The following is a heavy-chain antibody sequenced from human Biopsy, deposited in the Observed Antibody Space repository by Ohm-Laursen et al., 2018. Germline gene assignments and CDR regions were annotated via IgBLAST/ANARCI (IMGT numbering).Heavy chain of an antibody. CDR3: AADADGYYTEFDY. D-gene: IGHD3-3*01. CDR1: AGPSSNYA. J-gene: IGHJ4*02. V-gene: IGHV1-69*04. Sequence: SVKASCKASAGPSSNYAFSWVRQPPGQGLEWEGRIVPILGHINYAQRFQGRVSITADKSTNYVYMELSRLTSGDTAVYYCAADADGYYTEFDYWGPGTLVTVSS. CDR2: IVPILGHI.